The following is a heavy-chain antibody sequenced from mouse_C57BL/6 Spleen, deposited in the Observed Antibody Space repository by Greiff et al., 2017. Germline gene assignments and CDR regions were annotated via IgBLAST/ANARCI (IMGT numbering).Heavy chain of an antibody. CDR3: TTWGGSSLYYCDY. CDR1: GYAFSSSW. Sequence: LMKPGASVKISCKASGYAFSSSWMNWVKQRPGKGLEWIGRIYPGDGDTNYNGKFKGKATLTADKSSSTAYMQLRSLTSEDTAVYYCTTWGGSSLYYCDYWGQGTTLTVSS. D-gene: IGHD1-1*01. V-gene: IGHV1-82*01. J-gene: IGHJ2*01. CDR2: IYPGDGDT.